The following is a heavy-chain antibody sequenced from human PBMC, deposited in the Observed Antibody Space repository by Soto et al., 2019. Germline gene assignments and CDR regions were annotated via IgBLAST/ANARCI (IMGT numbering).Heavy chain of an antibody. D-gene: IGHD3-10*01. CDR3: AREQGSGPTLYYGMDV. Sequence: QVQLVQSGAEVKKPGASVKVSCKASGYTFTSYGISWVRQAPGQGLEWMGWISAYNGNTNYAQKLQGRVTMTTDTSTSTAYMELMSLRSDDTAVYYCAREQGSGPTLYYGMDVWGQGTTVTVSS. CDR1: GYTFTSYG. V-gene: IGHV1-18*01. J-gene: IGHJ6*02. CDR2: ISAYNGNT.